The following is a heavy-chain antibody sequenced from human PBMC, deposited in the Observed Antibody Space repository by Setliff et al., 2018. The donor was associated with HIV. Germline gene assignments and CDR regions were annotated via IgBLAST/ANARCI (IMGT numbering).Heavy chain of an antibody. J-gene: IGHJ4*02. CDR1: GFTFSSYG. V-gene: IGHV3-30*02. D-gene: IGHD6-25*01. CDR2: IRYDGSDK. Sequence: GGSLRLSCAASGFTFSSYGMHWVRQAPGKGLEWVTFIRYDGSDKYYADSVKGRFTISRDNAKSSLYLQMNSLRAEDTAVYYCTRTSRAAYWGRGTLVTVSS. CDR3: TRTSRAAY.